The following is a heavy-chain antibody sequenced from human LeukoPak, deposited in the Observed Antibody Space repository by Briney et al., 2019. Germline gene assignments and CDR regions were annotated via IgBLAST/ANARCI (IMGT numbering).Heavy chain of an antibody. Sequence: PSETLSLTCTVSGGSISSGGYYWSWIRQPPGKGLEWIGYIYHSGSTYYNPSLKSRVTISVDRSKNQFSLKLSSVTAADTAVYYCARTSYPDIVVVPAAIPGFDYWGQGTLVIVSS. D-gene: IGHD2-2*02. CDR2: IYHSGST. V-gene: IGHV4-30-2*01. CDR3: ARTSYPDIVVVPAAIPGFDY. CDR1: GGSISSGGYY. J-gene: IGHJ4*02.